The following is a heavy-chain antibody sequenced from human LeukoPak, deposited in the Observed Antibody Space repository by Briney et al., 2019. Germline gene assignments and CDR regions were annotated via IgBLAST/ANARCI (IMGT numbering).Heavy chain of an antibody. CDR3: ARAPHYSNYGPYYYGMDV. J-gene: IGHJ6*02. V-gene: IGHV3-48*01. CDR1: GFTFSKYN. D-gene: IGHD4-11*01. Sequence: GGSLRLSCAASGFTFSKYNMNWVRQAPGKGLEWVSYISSSSSTIYYADSVKGRSTISRDNAKDSLYLQMNSLRAEDTAVYYCARAPHYSNYGPYYYGMDVWGQGTTVTVSS. CDR2: ISSSSSTI.